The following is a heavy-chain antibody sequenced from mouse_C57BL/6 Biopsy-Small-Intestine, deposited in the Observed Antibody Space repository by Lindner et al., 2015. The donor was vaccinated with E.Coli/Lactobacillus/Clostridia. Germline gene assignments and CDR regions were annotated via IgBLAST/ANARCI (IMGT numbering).Heavy chain of an antibody. CDR3: ARWDTTVVDALDY. Sequence: VQLQESGPGLAKPSQTLSLTCSVTGYSITSVHWNWIRKFPGNKLEYMGYISYSGSTYYNPSLKSRISITRDTSKNQFYLQLHSVTTEDTATYYCARWDTTVVDALDYWGQGISVTVSS. V-gene: IGHV3-8*01. CDR1: GYSITSVH. J-gene: IGHJ4*01. CDR2: ISYSGST. D-gene: IGHD1-1*01.